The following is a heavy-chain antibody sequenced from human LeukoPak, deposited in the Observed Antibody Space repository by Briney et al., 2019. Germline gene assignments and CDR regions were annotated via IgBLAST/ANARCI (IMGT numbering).Heavy chain of an antibody. CDR1: GGSISSYY. V-gene: IGHV4-59*01. CDR2: IYYSGST. J-gene: IGHJ4*02. D-gene: IGHD1-26*01. Sequence: SETLSLTCTVSGGSISSYYWSWIRQPPGKGLEWIGYIYYSGSTNYNPSLKSRVTISVDTSKNQFSLKLSSVTAADTAVYYCARVKSGSYGDPYYFDYWGQGTLVTVSS. CDR3: ARVKSGSYGDPYYFDY.